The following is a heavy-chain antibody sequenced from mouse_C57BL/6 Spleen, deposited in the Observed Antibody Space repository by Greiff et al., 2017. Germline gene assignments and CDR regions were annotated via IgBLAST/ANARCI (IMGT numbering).Heavy chain of an antibody. CDR1: GFTFSSYG. CDR3: ARQYGSSQGAMDY. J-gene: IGHJ4*01. D-gene: IGHD1-1*01. CDR2: ISSGGSYT. V-gene: IGHV5-6*01. Sequence: EVQLVESGGDLVKPGGSLKLSCAASGFTFSSYGMSWVRQTPDKRLEWVATISSGGSYTYYPDNVKGRFTISRDNAKNTLYLQMSSLKSEDTAMYYCARQYGSSQGAMDYWGQGTSVTVSS.